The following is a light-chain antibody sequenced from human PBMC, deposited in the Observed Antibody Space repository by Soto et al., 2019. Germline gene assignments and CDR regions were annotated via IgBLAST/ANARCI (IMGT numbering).Light chain of an antibody. V-gene: IGKV3-20*01. CDR1: QSVSSTY. CDR2: GAS. J-gene: IGKJ1*01. CDR3: QQYGGSPLWT. Sequence: IVLTQSPGTLSLSPGXXXXXXXVAXQSVSSTYLAWYQQKPGQAPRLLIYGASSRATGIPDRFSGSGSGTDFTLTISRLEPEDFAVYYCQQYGGSPLWTFGQGTKVDIK.